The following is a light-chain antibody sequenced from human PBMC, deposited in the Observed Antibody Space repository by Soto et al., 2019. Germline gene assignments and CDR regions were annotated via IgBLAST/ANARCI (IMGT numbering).Light chain of an antibody. CDR2: GNS. Sequence: QSVLTQPPSVSGAPGQRVTISCTGSSSNIGAGYDVHWYQQVPGTAPKLLIFGNSDRPSGVPDRFSGSKSGTSASLAISGLQAEDEAEYYCQSYDSSLSGSVVFGGGTQLTVL. V-gene: IGLV1-40*01. J-gene: IGLJ2*01. CDR1: SSNIGAGYD. CDR3: QSYDSSLSGSVV.